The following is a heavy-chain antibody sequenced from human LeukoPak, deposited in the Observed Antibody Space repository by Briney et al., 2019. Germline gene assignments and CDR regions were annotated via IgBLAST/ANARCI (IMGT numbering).Heavy chain of an antibody. CDR2: IWYDGTNK. CDR1: GFPFSNYG. V-gene: IGHV3-30*02. J-gene: IGHJ4*02. D-gene: IGHD3-22*01. Sequence: GGSLRLSCAASGFPFSNYGMHWVRQAPGKGLEWVADIWYDGTNKDYADSVKDRFTIFRDNSKNTLYLQMNSLRAEDTAVYYCAIGSGYYYHDYWGQGTLVTVSS. CDR3: AIGSGYYYHDY.